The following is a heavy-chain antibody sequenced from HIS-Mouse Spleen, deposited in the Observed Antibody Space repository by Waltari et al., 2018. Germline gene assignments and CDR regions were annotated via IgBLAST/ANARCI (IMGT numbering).Heavy chain of an antibody. D-gene: IGHD1-26*01. CDR3: ARGALRGSYYWGEYFQH. J-gene: IGHJ1*01. CDR2: INHSGST. V-gene: IGHV4-34*01. CDR1: GGSFSGYY. Sequence: QVQLQQWGAGLLKPSETLSLTCAVYGGSFSGYYWSWIRQPPGKGLEWIGEINHSGSTNYNPHLQSRVTISVDTSKNQFSLKLSSVTAADTAVYYCARGALRGSYYWGEYFQHWGQGTLVTVSS.